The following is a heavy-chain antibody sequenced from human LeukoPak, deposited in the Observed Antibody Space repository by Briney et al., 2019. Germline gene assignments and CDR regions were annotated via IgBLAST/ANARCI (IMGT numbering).Heavy chain of an antibody. V-gene: IGHV3-9*01. CDR2: INWNSDSI. Sequence: GGSLRLSCAVSGFTFDDYAMHWVRQVPGKGLEWVSGINWNSDSIGYADSVKGRFTTSRDNAKNPLYLQMNSLRAEDTAFYYCAINGGGDSGYGNFDYWGQGTLVTVSS. CDR1: GFTFDDYA. D-gene: IGHD5-12*01. CDR3: AINGGGDSGYGNFDY. J-gene: IGHJ4*02.